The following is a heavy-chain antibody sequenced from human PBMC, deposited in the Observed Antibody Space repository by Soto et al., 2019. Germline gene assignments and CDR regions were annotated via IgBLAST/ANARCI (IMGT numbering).Heavy chain of an antibody. V-gene: IGHV3-72*01. CDR1: GFTLSDHY. J-gene: IGHJ4*02. D-gene: IGHD3-10*01. CDR2: SCNRVKSFTT. Sequence: EVQLVESGGGLVQPGGSLRLSCAASGFTLSDHYLDWVRQAPGKGLEWVGRSCNRVKSFTTAYAASVRGIFTISRDDSTNSLYLQMTSLKTDDPAVYYCARASTPASAGYDYWGQGTLVTVSS. CDR3: ARASTPASAGYDY.